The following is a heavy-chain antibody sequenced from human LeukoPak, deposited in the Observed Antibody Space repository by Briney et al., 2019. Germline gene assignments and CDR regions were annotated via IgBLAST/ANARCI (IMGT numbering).Heavy chain of an antibody. CDR1: GFTFSSYA. D-gene: IGHD6-19*01. CDR3: AQYSSGWPLDY. J-gene: IGHJ4*02. V-gene: IGHV3-30-3*01. CDR2: ISYDGSNK. Sequence: GGSLRLSCAASGFTFSSYAMHWVRQAPGKGLEWVAVISYDGSNKYYADSVKGRFTISRDNSKNTLYLQMNSLRAEDTAVYYCAQYSSGWPLDYWGQGTLVTVSS.